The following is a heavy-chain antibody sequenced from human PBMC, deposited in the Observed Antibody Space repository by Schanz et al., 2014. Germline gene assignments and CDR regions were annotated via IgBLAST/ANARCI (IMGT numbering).Heavy chain of an antibody. CDR1: GFTFSSYT. CDR2: ISGSGGST. J-gene: IGHJ4*02. Sequence: EVQLVESGGGLVKPGGSLRLSCAASGFTFSSYTMNWVRQAPGKGLEWVSAISGSGGSTVYADSVKGRFTISRDNSNNTVFLQMNSLRADDTAVYYCAKVAPAATYRDSWGLGTLVTVSS. V-gene: IGHV3-23*04. D-gene: IGHD2-2*01. CDR3: AKVAPAATYRDS.